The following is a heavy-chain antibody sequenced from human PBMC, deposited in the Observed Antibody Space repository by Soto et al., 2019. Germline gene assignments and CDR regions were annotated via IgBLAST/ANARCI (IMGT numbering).Heavy chain of an antibody. CDR2: ISSGSITI. D-gene: IGHD4-17*01. J-gene: IGHJ4*02. V-gene: IGHV3-48*02. Sequence: PGGSLRLSCAAAGFTFSCYSMNCVRQAPGKGLEWVSYISSGSITIYYADSVKGRFTISRDNAKNSLYLQLNSLRDEDTAVYYCARDFGYGDYVDCWGQGTLVTVSS. CDR1: GFTFSCYS. CDR3: ARDFGYGDYVDC.